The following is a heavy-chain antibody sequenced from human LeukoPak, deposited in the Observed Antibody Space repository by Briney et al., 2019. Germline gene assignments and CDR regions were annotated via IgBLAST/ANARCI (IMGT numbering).Heavy chain of an antibody. CDR3: ARRSVVRDKTAY. V-gene: IGHV3-48*03. D-gene: IGHD3-10*01. CDR1: GFTFSSYE. J-gene: IGHJ4*02. CDR2: ISSSGSTI. Sequence: GGSLRLSCAASGFTFSSYEMNWVRQAPGKGLEWVSYISSSGSTIYYADSVKGRFTISRDNAKNSLYLQMNSLRAEDTAVYYCARRSVVRDKTAYWGQGTLVTVSS.